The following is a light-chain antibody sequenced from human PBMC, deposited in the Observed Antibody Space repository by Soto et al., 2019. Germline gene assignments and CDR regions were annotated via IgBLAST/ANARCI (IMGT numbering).Light chain of an antibody. CDR3: QHYGSSPWT. J-gene: IGKJ1*01. Sequence: EIVLTQSPGTLSLSPGERATLSCRASQSVGGSYLAWFQQKPCQAPRLLIYVASTRATGVPDRFSGSGSATDFSLTINRLEPEDFAVYYCQHYGSSPWTFGQGTKVEIK. CDR2: VAS. V-gene: IGKV3-20*01. CDR1: QSVGGSY.